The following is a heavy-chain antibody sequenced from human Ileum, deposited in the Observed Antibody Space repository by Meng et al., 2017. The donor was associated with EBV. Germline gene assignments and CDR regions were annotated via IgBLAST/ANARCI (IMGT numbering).Heavy chain of an antibody. Sequence: QVQALESGPGLVKASETLSITCTVSGGSISSSSYYWGWIRQPPGKGLEWIGSIYYSGSTYYNPSLKSRVTISVDTSKNQFSLKLSSVTAADTAVYYCARSIVVVPAAIYYWGQGTLVTVSS. V-gene: IGHV4-39*01. CDR3: ARSIVVVPAAIYY. CDR1: GGSISSSSYY. CDR2: IYYSGST. D-gene: IGHD2-2*01. J-gene: IGHJ4*02.